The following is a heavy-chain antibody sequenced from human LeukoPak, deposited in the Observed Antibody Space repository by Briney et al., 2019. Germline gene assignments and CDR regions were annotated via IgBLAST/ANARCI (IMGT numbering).Heavy chain of an antibody. V-gene: IGHV4-34*01. CDR1: GGSFSGYY. D-gene: IGHD3-16*02. CDR2: INHSGST. Sequence: SETLSLTCAVYGGSFSGYYWSWIRQPPGKGLEWIGEINHSGSTNYNPSLKSRVTISVDTSKNQFSLKLSSVTAADTAVYYCARDRVYDYVWGSYRYFDYWGQGTLVTVSS. J-gene: IGHJ4*02. CDR3: ARDRVYDYVWGSYRYFDY.